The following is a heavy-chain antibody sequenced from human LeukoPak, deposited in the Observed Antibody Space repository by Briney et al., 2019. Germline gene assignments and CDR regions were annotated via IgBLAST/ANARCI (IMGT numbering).Heavy chain of an antibody. J-gene: IGHJ6*02. Sequence: SETLSLTCTVSGGSISSSSYYWGWIRQPPGRGLEWIGSIYYSGSTYYNPSLKSRVTISVDTSKNQFSLKLSSVTAADTAVYYCACTRSYYYGMDVWGQGTTVTVSS. D-gene: IGHD2-2*01. CDR3: ACTRSYYYGMDV. CDR2: IYYSGST. V-gene: IGHV4-39*01. CDR1: GGSISSSSYY.